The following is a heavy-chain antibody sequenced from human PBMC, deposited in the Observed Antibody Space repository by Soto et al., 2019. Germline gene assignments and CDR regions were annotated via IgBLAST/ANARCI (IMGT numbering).Heavy chain of an antibody. CDR2: INQDGSEK. CDR1: GLAFSRYW. V-gene: IGHV3-7*01. D-gene: IGHD1-20*01. Sequence: GGSLRLSCAASGLAFSRYWMSWVRQAPGKGLEWVANINQDGSEKYFVDSVKGRFTISRDNAKNSLYLQMNSLRAEDTAVYYCAKTYNWAYGLDVWGQGTTVTVSS. CDR3: AKTYNWAYGLDV. J-gene: IGHJ6*02.